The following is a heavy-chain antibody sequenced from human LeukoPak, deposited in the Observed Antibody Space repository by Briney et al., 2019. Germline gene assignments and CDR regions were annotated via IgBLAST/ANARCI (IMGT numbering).Heavy chain of an antibody. CDR1: GFTFDDYG. J-gene: IGHJ4*02. V-gene: IGHV3-9*01. CDR3: AKDYGYSSSWYDY. CDR2: ISWNSASV. Sequence: GRSLRLSCAASGFTFDDYGMHWVRHAPGKGLEWVSTISWNSASVGYVDSVKGRFTISRDNAKKTLYLQMISLRPEDTALYYCAKDYGYSSSWYDYWGQGTLVTVSS. D-gene: IGHD6-13*01.